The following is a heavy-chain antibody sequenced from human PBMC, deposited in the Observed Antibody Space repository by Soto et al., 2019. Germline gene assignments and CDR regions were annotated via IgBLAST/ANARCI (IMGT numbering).Heavy chain of an antibody. D-gene: IGHD6-6*01. V-gene: IGHV4-34*01. CDR3: ARAPKVSGSAQTRPDF. CDR2: ISPSGTT. J-gene: IGHJ4*02. Sequence: SETQCLTWSLYSGSLSCYYGSWIRPPPGKGLEWIGEISPSGTTNYSPSLKSRVSISVDTSKNQFSLNLTSLTAADTAVYYCARAPKVSGSAQTRPDFWGQGSLVNLS. CDR1: SGSLSCYY.